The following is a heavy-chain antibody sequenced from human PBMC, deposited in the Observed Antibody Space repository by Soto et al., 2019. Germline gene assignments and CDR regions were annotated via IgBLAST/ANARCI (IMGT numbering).Heavy chain of an antibody. CDR1: GFTFSSYW. Sequence: EVQLVESGGGLVQPGGSLRLSCAASGFTFSSYWMSWVRQAPGKGLEWVANIKQDGSEKYYVDSVKGRFTISRDNAKNALYLQMNSLGAEDTAVYYCAREAMVRGVIISHYFDYWGQGTLVTVSS. CDR3: AREAMVRGVIISHYFDY. V-gene: IGHV3-7*03. CDR2: IKQDGSEK. D-gene: IGHD3-10*01. J-gene: IGHJ4*02.